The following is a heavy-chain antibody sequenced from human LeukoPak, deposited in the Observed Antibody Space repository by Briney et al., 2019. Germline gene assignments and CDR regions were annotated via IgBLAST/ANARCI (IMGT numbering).Heavy chain of an antibody. D-gene: IGHD2/OR15-2a*01. CDR1: GGGFTFTSHA. CDR3: AGFFYDESHDAFDL. Sequence: ASVKVSCKASGGGFTFTSHAITWVRQAPGQGLEWMAGIIPIYGSASYAQKFQGRVTVTSDESTRTVYMELSGLRSEDTAVYYCAGFFYDESHDAFDLWGQGTRVTVSS. J-gene: IGHJ3*01. CDR2: IIPIYGSA. V-gene: IGHV1-69*13.